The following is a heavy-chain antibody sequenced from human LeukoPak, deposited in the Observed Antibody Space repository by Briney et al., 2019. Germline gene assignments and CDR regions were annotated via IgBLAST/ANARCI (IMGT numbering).Heavy chain of an antibody. CDR2: INSDGSST. CDR3: ARAVYYSNYLGY. J-gene: IGHJ4*01. D-gene: IGHD3-10*01. Sequence: GGSLRLSCAASGFSFNTYWMRWVRQAPGKGLVWVSRINSDGSSTNYADSVKGRFTISRDNAKNTLYLQMNSLRAEDTAMYYCARAVYYSNYLGYWGQGTLVTVSS. CDR1: GFSFNTYW. V-gene: IGHV3-74*01.